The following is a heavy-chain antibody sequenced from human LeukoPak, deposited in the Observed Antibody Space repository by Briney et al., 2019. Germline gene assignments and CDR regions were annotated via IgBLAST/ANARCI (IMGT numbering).Heavy chain of an antibody. V-gene: IGHV3-11*01. Sequence: AGGSLRLSCAASGFTFSDYYMSWIRQAPGQGLGWVSYISSSGSTIYYADSVKGRFTISRDNAKNSLYLQMNSLRAEDTAVYYCASGGCSSTSCYTYNWFDPWGQGTLVTVSS. CDR2: ISSSGSTI. J-gene: IGHJ5*02. CDR1: GFTFSDYY. D-gene: IGHD2-2*02. CDR3: ASGGCSSTSCYTYNWFDP.